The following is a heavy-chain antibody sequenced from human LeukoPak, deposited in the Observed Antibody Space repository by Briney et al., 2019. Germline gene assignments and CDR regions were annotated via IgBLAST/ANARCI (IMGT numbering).Heavy chain of an antibody. V-gene: IGHV4-39*01. Sequence: PSETLSLTCTVSGGSISSSSYYWGWIRQPPGKGLEWNGSIYYSGSTYYNPSLKSRVTISVDTSKNQFSLKLSSLTAADTAVYYCARHRRYYDILTGHLYYYYGMDVWGQGTTVTVSS. J-gene: IGHJ6*02. D-gene: IGHD3-9*01. CDR2: IYYSGST. CDR1: GGSISSSSYY. CDR3: ARHRRYYDILTGHLYYYYGMDV.